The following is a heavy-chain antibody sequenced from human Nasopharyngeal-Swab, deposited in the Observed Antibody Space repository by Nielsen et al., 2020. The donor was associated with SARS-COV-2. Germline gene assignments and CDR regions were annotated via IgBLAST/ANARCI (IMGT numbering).Heavy chain of an antibody. CDR2: ISYDGGNK. Sequence: GGSLRLSCAASGSTFSSYGMHWVRQAPGKGLEWVAVISYDGGNKYYADSVKGRFTISRDNSKNTLYLQMNSLRAEDTAVYYCAKEAGYYDILTGYYLSLGYGMDVWGQGTTVTVSS. J-gene: IGHJ6*02. CDR1: GSTFSSYG. V-gene: IGHV3-30*18. CDR3: AKEAGYYDILTGYYLSLGYGMDV. D-gene: IGHD3-9*01.